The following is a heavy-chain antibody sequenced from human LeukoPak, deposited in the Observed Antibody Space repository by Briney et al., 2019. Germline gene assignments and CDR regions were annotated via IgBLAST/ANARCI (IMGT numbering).Heavy chain of an antibody. CDR3: ARERTGFANRWFDP. CDR2: IYYSGST. CDR1: GGSISSYY. V-gene: IGHV4-59*01. J-gene: IGHJ5*02. Sequence: SETLSLTCTVSGGSISSYYWSWIRQPPGKGLEWIGYIYYSGSTNYNPSLKSRVTISVDTPKNQFSLKLSSVTAADTAVYYCARERTGFANRWFDPWGQGTLVTVSS. D-gene: IGHD3/OR15-3a*01.